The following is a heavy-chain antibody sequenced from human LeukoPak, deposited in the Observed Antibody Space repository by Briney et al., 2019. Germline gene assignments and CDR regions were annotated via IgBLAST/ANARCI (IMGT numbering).Heavy chain of an antibody. CDR3: ARDRPLGAARPVRAFDI. V-gene: IGHV4-34*01. D-gene: IGHD6-6*01. CDR1: GGSLSGYA. CDR2: INQRRSL. J-gene: IGHJ3*02. Sequence: PSETLSLTCAVYGGSLSGYAWSWIRQPPGKGLEWIGEINQRRSLKYNPSLESRVTISVDTSKNQFSLKLSSVTAADTAVYYCARDRPLGAARPVRAFDIWGQGTMVTVSS.